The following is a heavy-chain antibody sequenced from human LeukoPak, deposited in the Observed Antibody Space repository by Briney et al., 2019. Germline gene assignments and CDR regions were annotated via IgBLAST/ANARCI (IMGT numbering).Heavy chain of an antibody. CDR1: GGSFSGYC. Sequence: SETLSLTCAVYGGSFSGYCWGWIRQPPGKGLEWIGEINHSGSTNYQPSLKSRVTISVDTSKNQFSLRLRSVTAADTAVYYWARLGAVKFDTWGQGTLVTVSS. D-gene: IGHD6-13*01. CDR2: INHSGST. V-gene: IGHV4-34*01. CDR3: ARLGAVKFDT. J-gene: IGHJ5*02.